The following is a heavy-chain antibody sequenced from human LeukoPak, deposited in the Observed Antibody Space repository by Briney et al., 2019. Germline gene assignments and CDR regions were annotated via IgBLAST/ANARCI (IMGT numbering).Heavy chain of an antibody. CDR3: ASEPYCSGSFLGAFDI. V-gene: IGHV4-34*01. Sequence: SETLSLTCAVYGGSFSGYYWSWIRQPPGKGLEWIGEINHSGSTKYNPSLKSRVTISVDTSKHQFSLKLSSVTAADTAVYYCASEPYCSGSFLGAFDIWGQGAMVTVSS. CDR1: GGSFSGYY. CDR2: INHSGST. J-gene: IGHJ3*02. D-gene: IGHD3-10*01.